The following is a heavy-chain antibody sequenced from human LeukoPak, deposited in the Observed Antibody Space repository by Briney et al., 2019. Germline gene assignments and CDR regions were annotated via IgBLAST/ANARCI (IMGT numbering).Heavy chain of an antibody. V-gene: IGHV1-69*13. J-gene: IGHJ4*02. Sequence: SVKVSCKASGGTFSSYAISWVRQAPGQGLEWMGGIIPIFGTANYAQKFQGRVTITADESTSTAYMELSRLRSDDTAVYYCARAGYKQAPHAFDYWGQGTLVTVSS. D-gene: IGHD5-24*01. CDR1: GGTFSSYA. CDR3: ARAGYKQAPHAFDY. CDR2: IIPIFGTA.